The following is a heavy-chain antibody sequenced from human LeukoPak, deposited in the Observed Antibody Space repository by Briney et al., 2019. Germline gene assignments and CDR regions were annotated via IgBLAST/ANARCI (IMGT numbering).Heavy chain of an antibody. V-gene: IGHV3-23*01. CDR3: ARGPVGLWFGELTRFDY. CDR2: IGRSAAST. D-gene: IGHD3-10*01. J-gene: IGHJ4*02. CDR1: GFTFSTYA. Sequence: GGSLRLSCAASGFTFSTYAMSWVRQAPGKGLEWVSSIGRSAASTFYADSVKGRFTISRDNSKNTLYLRMNSLRAEDTAVYYCARGPVGLWFGELTRFDYWGQGTLVTVSS.